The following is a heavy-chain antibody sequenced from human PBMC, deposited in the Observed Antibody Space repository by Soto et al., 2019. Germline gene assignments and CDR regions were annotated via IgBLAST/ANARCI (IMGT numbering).Heavy chain of an antibody. CDR3: ARVVGVPAAITFDY. CDR2: IYYSGST. J-gene: IGHJ4*02. D-gene: IGHD2-2*01. CDR1: GGSISSYY. V-gene: IGHV4-59*01. Sequence: PSETLSLTCTVSGGSISSYYWSWIRQPPGKGLEWIGYIYYSGSTNYNPSLKGRVTISVDTSKIRFSLKLSSVTAADTAVYYCARVVGVPAAITFDYWGQGTLVTVAS.